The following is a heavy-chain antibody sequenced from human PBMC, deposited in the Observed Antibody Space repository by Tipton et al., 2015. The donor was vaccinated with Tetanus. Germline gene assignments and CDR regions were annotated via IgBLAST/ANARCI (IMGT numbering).Heavy chain of an antibody. CDR1: GFTFSNYY. CDR3: AKYSPPRYYFGSGALEY. V-gene: IGHV3-11*01. CDR2: ISSGGTSI. J-gene: IGHJ4*02. D-gene: IGHD3-10*01. Sequence: SLRLSCAASGFTFSNYYMAWIRQAPGKGLEWVSYISSGGTSIYYADSAKGRFTISRDNGKDSVFLQMTGLRAEDTAVYFCAKYSPPRYYFGSGALEYWGQGMRVTVSS.